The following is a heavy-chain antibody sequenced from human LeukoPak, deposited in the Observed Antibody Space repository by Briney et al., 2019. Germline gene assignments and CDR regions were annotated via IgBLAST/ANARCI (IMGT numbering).Heavy chain of an antibody. Sequence: PGGSLRLSCATSGFTFSSYWMHWVRQVRGKGLVWVSRISTDGSTTGYADSVKGRFTISRDNAKNTLYLQMESLRDEDTAVYYCARDFSPSMFDYWGQGTLVTVTS. D-gene: IGHD2/OR15-2a*01. V-gene: IGHV3-74*01. J-gene: IGHJ4*02. CDR1: GFTFSSYW. CDR2: ISTDGSTT. CDR3: ARDFSPSMFDY.